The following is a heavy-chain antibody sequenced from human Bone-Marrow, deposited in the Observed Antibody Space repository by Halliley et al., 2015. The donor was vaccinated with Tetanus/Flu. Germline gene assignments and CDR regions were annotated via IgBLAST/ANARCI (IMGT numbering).Heavy chain of an antibody. CDR3: ARDVVTLDV. CDR2: INTDGSST. V-gene: IGHV3-74*01. D-gene: IGHD2-15*01. Sequence: TASGFSFKNYWMHWVRQAPGKGLVWVSRINTDGSSTTYTDSVEGRFAISRDNGKNTLYLQMNSLRAEDTAVYYCARDVVTLDVWGQGTTVTVSS. CDR1: GFSFKNYW. J-gene: IGHJ6*02.